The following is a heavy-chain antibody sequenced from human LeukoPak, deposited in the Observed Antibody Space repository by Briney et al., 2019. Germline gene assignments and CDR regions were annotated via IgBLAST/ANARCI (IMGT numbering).Heavy chain of an antibody. Sequence: SETLSLTCTVSGGSISSYYWSWIRQPPGRGLEWIGYIYYSGSTNYNPFLKSRVTISVDTSKNQFSLKLSTVTAADTAVYYCARLHDIVVVPAAPYYYGMDVWGQGTTVTVSS. J-gene: IGHJ6*02. CDR1: GGSISSYY. D-gene: IGHD2-2*01. CDR2: IYYSGST. V-gene: IGHV4-59*08. CDR3: ARLHDIVVVPAAPYYYGMDV.